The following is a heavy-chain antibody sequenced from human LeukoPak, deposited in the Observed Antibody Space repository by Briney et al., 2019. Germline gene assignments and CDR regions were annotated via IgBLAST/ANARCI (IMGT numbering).Heavy chain of an antibody. CDR1: GGSINY. V-gene: IGHV4-59*08. Sequence: SETLSLTCTVSGGSINYWSWIRQPPGKGLEWIGYAYYSGHTNYNSSLKSRVTMSFDTSKSQFSLRLSSVTAADTAVYFCARHPFATPFDYWGPGTLVTVSS. J-gene: IGHJ4*02. CDR3: ARHPFATPFDY. CDR2: AYYSGHT. D-gene: IGHD2-15*01.